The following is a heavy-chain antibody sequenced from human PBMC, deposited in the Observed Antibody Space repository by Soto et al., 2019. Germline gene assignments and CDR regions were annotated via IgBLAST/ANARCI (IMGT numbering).Heavy chain of an antibody. CDR1: GYTFSSFG. CDR3: ARDLRRETWQTNYLDF. D-gene: IGHD1-1*01. Sequence: GASVKVSCKTTGYTFSSFGVSWVRQAPGHGPEWVGWISSYNEDKKYAQKFQGRVTITKDTSTNTAYMELRSLTSDDTGVYYCARDLRRETWQTNYLDFWGRGTPVTVSS. V-gene: IGHV1-18*01. J-gene: IGHJ4*02. CDR2: ISSYNEDK.